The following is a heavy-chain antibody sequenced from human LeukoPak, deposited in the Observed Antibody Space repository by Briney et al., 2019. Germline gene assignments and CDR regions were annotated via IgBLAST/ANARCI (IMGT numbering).Heavy chain of an antibody. V-gene: IGHV4-30-2*01. CDR1: GGSISSGGYS. D-gene: IGHD6-13*01. CDR3: ASTGHRTDPIAATNWFDP. J-gene: IGHJ5*02. CDR2: IYHSGST. Sequence: SETLSLTCAVSGGSISSGGYSWSWIRQPPGKGLEWIGYIYHSGSTYYNPSLKSRVTISVDRSKNQFSLKLSSVTAADTAVYYCASTGHRTDPIAATNWFDPWGQGTLVTVSS.